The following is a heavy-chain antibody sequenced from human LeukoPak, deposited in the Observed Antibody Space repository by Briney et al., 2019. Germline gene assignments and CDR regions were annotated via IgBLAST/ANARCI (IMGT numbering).Heavy chain of an antibody. CDR2: INHSGST. D-gene: IGHD5-24*01. CDR3: TQGRDGYKYPFDY. V-gene: IGHV4-34*03. J-gene: IGHJ4*02. Sequence: PSETLSLTCAVYGGSFSGYYWSWIRQPPGKGLEWIGEINHSGSTNYNPSLKSRVTISVDTSKNQFSLKLSSVTAADTAVYYRTQGRDGYKYPFDYWGQGTLVTVSS. CDR1: GGSFSGYY.